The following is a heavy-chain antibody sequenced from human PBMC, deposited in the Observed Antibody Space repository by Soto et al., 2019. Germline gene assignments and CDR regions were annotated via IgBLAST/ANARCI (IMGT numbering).Heavy chain of an antibody. J-gene: IGHJ4*02. CDR3: AKVTYYYDTSVYYYFDY. CDR2: ISGSGGGST. D-gene: IGHD3-22*01. V-gene: IGHV3-23*01. CDR1: GFTFSSYA. Sequence: PGGSLRLSCVASGFTFSSYAMSWVRQAPRKGLEWVSTISGSGGGSTYYADSVKGRFTISRDNSKNTLYLQMNSLRAEDTAVYYCAKVTYYYDTSVYYYFDYWDQGTQVTVSS.